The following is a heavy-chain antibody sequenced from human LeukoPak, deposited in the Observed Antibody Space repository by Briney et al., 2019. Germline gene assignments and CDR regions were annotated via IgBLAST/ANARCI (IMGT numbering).Heavy chain of an antibody. J-gene: IGHJ6*04. V-gene: IGHV3-30*04. CDR1: GFTFSSYA. D-gene: IGHD4-17*01. CDR3: ASDYGDSPSYYYGMDV. Sequence: GRSLRLSCAASGFTFSSYAMHWVRQAPGKGLEWVTVISYDGSNKYYADSVKGRFTISRDNSKNTLYLQMNSLRAEDTAVYYCASDYGDSPSYYYGMDVWGEGTTVTVSS. CDR2: ISYDGSNK.